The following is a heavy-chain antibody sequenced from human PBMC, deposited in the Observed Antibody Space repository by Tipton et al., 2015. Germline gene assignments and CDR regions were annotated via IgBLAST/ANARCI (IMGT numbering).Heavy chain of an antibody. CDR2: ITGSTNVI. V-gene: IGHV3-48*01. Sequence: SLRLSCAASGFSIKTYIMSWVRQAPGKGLEWVSYITGSTNVIYYADSVKGRFTVSRDTAKNSLYLQMNSLRPEDTASYHCVRGHAQHPFDIWGQGTVVTVSS. CDR1: GFSIKTYI. D-gene: IGHD2-21*01. CDR3: VRGHAQHPFDI. J-gene: IGHJ3*02.